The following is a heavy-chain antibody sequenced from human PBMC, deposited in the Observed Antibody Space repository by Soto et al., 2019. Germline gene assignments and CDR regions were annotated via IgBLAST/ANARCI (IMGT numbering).Heavy chain of an antibody. CDR2: IIPISGTT. CDR1: AGPFSTHS. Sequence: SCKASAGPFSTHSIIWVRQAPVHGLEFMGGIIPISGTTYYTQNFQGRVTITADEPPSTAFMELGSLKFDERAVFFFAKGYCGSGNCNTGLAFRVQGTMVTVSS. CDR3: AKGYCGSGNCNTGLAF. D-gene: IGHD2-21*01. J-gene: IGHJ3*01. V-gene: IGHV1-69*01.